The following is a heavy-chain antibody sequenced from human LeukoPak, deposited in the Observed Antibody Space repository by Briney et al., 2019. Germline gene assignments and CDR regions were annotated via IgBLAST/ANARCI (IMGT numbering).Heavy chain of an antibody. CDR1: GFTFSNAW. J-gene: IGHJ4*02. V-gene: IGHV3-15*01. CDR2: IKSKTDGGTT. CDR3: TILLWFVDEKNDY. D-gene: IGHD3-10*01. Sequence: GGSLRLSCAASGFTFSNAWMSWVRQAPGKGLEWVGRIKSKTDGGTTDYAAPVKGRFTISRDDSKNTLYLQMNSLKTEDTAVYYCTILLWFVDEKNDYWGQGTLVTVSS.